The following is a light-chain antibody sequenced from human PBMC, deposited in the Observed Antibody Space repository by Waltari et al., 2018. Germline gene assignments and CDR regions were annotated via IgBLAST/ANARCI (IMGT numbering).Light chain of an antibody. J-gene: IGKJ2*01. CDR1: HRHTNSY. CDR3: QQYGSSVLYT. Sequence: IHRHTNSYFSLYQHKPSQGPRLIIYGASSRAAGIPVRFSGSGSGTDFTLTISRLEPEDYAVDYCQQYGSSVLYTFGQGTKVEIK. CDR2: GAS. V-gene: IGKV3-20*01.